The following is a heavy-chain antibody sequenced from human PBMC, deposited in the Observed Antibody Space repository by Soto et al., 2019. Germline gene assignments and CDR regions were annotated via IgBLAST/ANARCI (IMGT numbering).Heavy chain of an antibody. CDR2: ISSSSSTI. V-gene: IGHV3-48*02. CDR1: GFTFSSNS. Sequence: EVQVVESGGGLVQPGGSLRLSCAASGFTFSSNSMNWVRQAPGKGLEWISYISSSSSTIYAASVKGRFTIARDNATNSLYLQMNSLRDEDTAVYYWARVIWSGHLTSDLWGQGTLVTVSS. CDR3: ARVIWSGHLTSDL. J-gene: IGHJ5*02. D-gene: IGHD3-3*01.